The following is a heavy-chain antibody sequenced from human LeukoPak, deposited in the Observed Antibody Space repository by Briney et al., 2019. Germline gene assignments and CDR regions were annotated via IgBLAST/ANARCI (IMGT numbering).Heavy chain of an antibody. CDR2: ISSRGIPI. D-gene: IGHD4-17*01. Sequence: GGSLRLSCAASGFTFSSYEMNWVRQAPGKGLEWVSYISSRGIPIYYADSVKGRFTIFRDNAKNLLYLQMNSLRAEDTAVYYCARDLYGDYGGFDYWGQGTLVTVSS. CDR3: ARDLYGDYGGFDY. CDR1: GFTFSSYE. J-gene: IGHJ4*02. V-gene: IGHV3-48*03.